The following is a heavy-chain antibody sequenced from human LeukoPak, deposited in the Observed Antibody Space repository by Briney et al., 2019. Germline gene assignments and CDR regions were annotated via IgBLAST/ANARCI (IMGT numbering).Heavy chain of an antibody. CDR2: MNPNSGNT. D-gene: IGHD3-16*02. V-gene: IGHV1-8*01. CDR1: GYTFTSYD. J-gene: IGHJ4*02. Sequence: GASVKVSCKASGYTFTSYDINWVRQATGQGLEWMGWMNPNSGNTGYAQKFQGRVTITTDESTSTAYMELSSLRSEDTAVYYCAREANYYDYVWGSYRYDYWGQGTLVTVSS. CDR3: AREANYYDYVWGSYRYDY.